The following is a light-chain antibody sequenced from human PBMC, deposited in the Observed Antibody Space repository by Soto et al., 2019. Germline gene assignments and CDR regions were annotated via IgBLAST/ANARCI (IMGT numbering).Light chain of an antibody. CDR2: GAS. CDR3: QQYSTSPRT. J-gene: IGKJ1*01. V-gene: IGKV3-20*01. Sequence: EIVLTQSPGTLSLSPGERATLSCRASQSVGTTYLAWYQQKPGQAPRLLIYGASNRATGIPDRFSGSGSGTDFTLTISRLEPEDFAVYYCQQYSTSPRTFGQGTKVDIK. CDR1: QSVGTTY.